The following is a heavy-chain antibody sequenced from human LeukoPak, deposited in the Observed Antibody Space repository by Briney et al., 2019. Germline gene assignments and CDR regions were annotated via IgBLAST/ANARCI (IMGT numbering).Heavy chain of an antibody. Sequence: ASVKASCKASGYTFRIHDFNWVRQAPGQGLEWMGWVSPKTGRTGYAPKFQGRAYMTTNASLSTAYMELSSLRSDDTAVYFCARESERNDGWFDPWGQGTLVTVSS. CDR2: VSPKTGRT. CDR3: ARESERNDGWFDP. CDR1: GYTFRIHD. J-gene: IGHJ5*02. D-gene: IGHD1-1*01. V-gene: IGHV1-8*01.